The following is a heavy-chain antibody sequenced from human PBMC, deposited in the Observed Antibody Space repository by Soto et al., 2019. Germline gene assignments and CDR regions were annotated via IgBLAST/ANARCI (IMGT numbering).Heavy chain of an antibody. Sequence: QVQLVESGGGVVQPGGSLKLSCAASGFNFNHFALNWVRQAPGKGPEWVAVISYDGLKKFYADSVKGRFTISRDTSTDTVSLQMNDLRVEDTSVYYCARDGCSGTACYLQHGGQGTLVTVSS. D-gene: IGHD5-12*01. CDR1: GFNFNHFA. CDR2: ISYDGLKK. V-gene: IGHV3-30-3*01. J-gene: IGHJ1*01. CDR3: ARDGCSGTACYLQH.